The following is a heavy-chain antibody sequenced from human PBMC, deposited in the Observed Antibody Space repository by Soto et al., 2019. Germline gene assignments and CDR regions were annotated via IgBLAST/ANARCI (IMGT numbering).Heavy chain of an antibody. CDR2: ISGSGGST. D-gene: IGHD2-15*01. CDR1: GFTFSSYA. V-gene: IGHV3-23*01. J-gene: IGHJ4*02. Sequence: GGSLRLSCAASGFTFSSYAMSWVRQAPGKGLEWVSAISGSGGSTYYADSVKGRFTISRDNSKNTLYLQMNSLRAEDTAVYYCAKRGTRRGVAARSEGYYFDYWGQGTLVTVSS. CDR3: AKRGTRRGVAARSEGYYFDY.